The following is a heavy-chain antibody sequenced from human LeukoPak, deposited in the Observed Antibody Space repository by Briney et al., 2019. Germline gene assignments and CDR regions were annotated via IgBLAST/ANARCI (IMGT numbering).Heavy chain of an antibody. CDR3: ARWGTSCSRPNCFAP. CDR2: INPDSGGT. CDR1: GYTFTGDY. D-gene: IGHD6-13*01. V-gene: IGHV1-2*02. Sequence: GASVKVSCKASGYTFTGDYMHSVRQSPGQGLEWMGWINPDSGGTNYAQNFQGRVTMTRDTSISTAYMELSRLRSDDTAVYYCARWGTSCSRPNCFAPGGQGTLVAVSS. J-gene: IGHJ1*01.